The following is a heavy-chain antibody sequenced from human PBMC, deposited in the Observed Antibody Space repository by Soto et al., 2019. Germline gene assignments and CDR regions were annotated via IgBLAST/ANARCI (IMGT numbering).Heavy chain of an antibody. CDR3: ARQGGAYVSIDY. CDR1: GYSFTTYW. J-gene: IGHJ4*02. CDR2: INPADSDT. V-gene: IGHV5-51*01. D-gene: IGHD3-16*01. Sequence: GESLKISCKGSGYSFTTYWIGWVRQMPGKGLEWMAIINPADSDTRYSPSSRGHVTISADKSISTAYLQWSSLEASDTAIYYCARQGGAYVSIDYWGQGTQVTVSS.